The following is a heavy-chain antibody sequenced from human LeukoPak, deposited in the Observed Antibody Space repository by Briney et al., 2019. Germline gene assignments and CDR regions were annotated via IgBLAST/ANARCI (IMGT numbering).Heavy chain of an antibody. CDR2: IKQDGSEK. J-gene: IGHJ3*02. D-gene: IGHD1-26*01. V-gene: IGHV3-7*01. CDR1: GFTFSSYW. CDR3: ARSMRATTYGWDAFDI. Sequence: GGSLRLSCAASGFTFSSYWMNWVRQAPGKRLEWVANIKQDGSEKYYVDSVKGRFTISRDNANNSLYLQMNSLRAEDTAVYYCARSMRATTYGWDAFDIWGQGTMVTVSS.